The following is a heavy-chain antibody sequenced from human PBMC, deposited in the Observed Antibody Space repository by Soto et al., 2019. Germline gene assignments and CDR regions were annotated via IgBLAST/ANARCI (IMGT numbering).Heavy chain of an antibody. J-gene: IGHJ2*01. V-gene: IGHV1-69*13. Sequence: WASVKVSCKASGGTFSSYAISWVRQAPGQGLEWMGGIIPIFGTANYAQKFQGRVTITADESTSTAYMELSSLRSEDTAVYYCARDRTLATPHWYFDLWGRGTLVTVSS. CDR2: IIPIFGTA. CDR3: ARDRTLATPHWYFDL. CDR1: GGTFSSYA. D-gene: IGHD1-26*01.